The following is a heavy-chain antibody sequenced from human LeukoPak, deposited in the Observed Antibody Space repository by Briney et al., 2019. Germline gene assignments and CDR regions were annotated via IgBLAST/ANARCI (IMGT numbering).Heavy chain of an antibody. CDR1: GYTFTGYY. D-gene: IGHD3-10*01. Sequence: ASVKVSCKACGYTFTGYYMHWVRQAPGQGLEWMGWIYPNSGGTNYAQKFQGRVTVTRDTSISTAYMELSRLRSDDTAVYYCAREAYDSGSFRTDYYYMDVWGKGTTVTISS. V-gene: IGHV1-2*02. J-gene: IGHJ6*03. CDR2: IYPNSGGT. CDR3: AREAYDSGSFRTDYYYMDV.